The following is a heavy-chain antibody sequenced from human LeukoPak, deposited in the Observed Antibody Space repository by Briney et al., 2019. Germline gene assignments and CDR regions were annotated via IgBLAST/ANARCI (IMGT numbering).Heavy chain of an antibody. J-gene: IGHJ4*02. CDR1: GGSFSGYY. V-gene: IGHV4-34*01. CDR2: INRSGST. CDR3: ARGYGSGSYYHY. Sequence: SETLSLTCAVYGGSFSGYYWSWIRQPPGKGLEWIGEINRSGSTSYNPALKSRVTILVDTSKNQSSLKLSSVTAADTAVYYCARGYGSGSYYHYWGQGTLVTVSS. D-gene: IGHD3-10*01.